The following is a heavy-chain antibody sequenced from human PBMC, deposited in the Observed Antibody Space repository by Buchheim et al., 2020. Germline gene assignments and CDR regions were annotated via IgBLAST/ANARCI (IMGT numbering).Heavy chain of an antibody. CDR1: GFTFSSYG. J-gene: IGHJ4*02. Sequence: VQLVESGGGLVQPGRSLRLSCAASGFTFSSYGMHWVRQAPGKGLEWVAVISYDGSNKYYADSVKGRFTISRDNSKNTLYLQMNSLRAEDTAVYYCAKDQGYYDILTQDYYFDYWGQGTL. CDR2: ISYDGSNK. V-gene: IGHV3-30*18. D-gene: IGHD3-9*01. CDR3: AKDQGYYDILTQDYYFDY.